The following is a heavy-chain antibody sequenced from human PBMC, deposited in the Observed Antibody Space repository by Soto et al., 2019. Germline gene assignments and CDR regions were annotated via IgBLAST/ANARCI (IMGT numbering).Heavy chain of an antibody. Sequence: GSLRLSYTASAFIFTHYAMHWFRHPPWKGLEWISVISGSGESTYYADTVKGRFTIYRDNSKKKLHLQMNSLSADDTALYFCEEDFGHIVVVGLPHSAMAVWGQGIMVTVSS. D-gene: IGHD2-15*01. CDR2: ISGSGEST. CDR3: EEDFGHIVVVGLPHSAMAV. V-gene: IGHV3-23*01. CDR1: AFIFTHYA. J-gene: IGHJ3*01.